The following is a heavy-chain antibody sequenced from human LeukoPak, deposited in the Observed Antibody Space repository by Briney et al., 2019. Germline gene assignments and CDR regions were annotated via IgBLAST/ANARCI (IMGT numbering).Heavy chain of an antibody. CDR2: IKRDGSST. CDR1: GFTFSSYW. CDR3: VKEGVVCSSTSCYLVAFDV. J-gene: IGHJ3*01. Sequence: GGSLRLSCGASGFTFSSYWMHWVRQAPGQGLVWVARIKRDGSSTAYADSVKGRFTISRDNAKNTLSLQMNSLRAEDTAMYFCVKEGVVCSSTSCYLVAFDVWGQGTMVTVFS. V-gene: IGHV3-74*01. D-gene: IGHD2-2*01.